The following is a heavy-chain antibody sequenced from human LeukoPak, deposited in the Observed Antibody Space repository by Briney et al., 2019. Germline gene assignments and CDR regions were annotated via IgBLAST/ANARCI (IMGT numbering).Heavy chain of an antibody. CDR3: DAGPFTSNGSGSYYNYMDV. J-gene: IGHJ6*03. CDR1: GDTFSKSS. CDR2: IVPMLDTA. Sequence: ASVTVSCTTSGDTFSKSSIMWVRQAPGQGLEWMGRIVPMLDTAHYAPRFQGRVTITADRSTTTGYLELRRVTSDDAAVYFCDAGPFTSNGSGSYYNYMDVWGKGTTVTVSS. V-gene: IGHV1-69*06. D-gene: IGHD6-25*01.